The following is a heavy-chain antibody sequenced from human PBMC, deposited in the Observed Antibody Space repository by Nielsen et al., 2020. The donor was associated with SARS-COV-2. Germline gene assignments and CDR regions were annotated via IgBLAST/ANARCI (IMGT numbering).Heavy chain of an antibody. D-gene: IGHD5-12*01. V-gene: IGHV7-4-1*02. CDR1: GYTFTSYP. CDR3: AKDRGSNVDDWFDP. J-gene: IGHJ5*02. CDR2: INTNTGNP. Sequence: ASVKVSCKASGYTFTSYPMNWVRQAPGQGLEWMGWINTNTGNPTYAQGFTGRFVFSLDTSVSTAYLQISSLKAEGTAVYYCAKDRGSNVDDWFDPWGQGTLVTVSS.